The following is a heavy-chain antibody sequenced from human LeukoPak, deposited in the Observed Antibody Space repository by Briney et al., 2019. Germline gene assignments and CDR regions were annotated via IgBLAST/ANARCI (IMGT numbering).Heavy chain of an antibody. CDR1: GGSFSGYY. V-gene: IGHV4-34*01. CDR3: ARGQTIFGVVMAFDY. J-gene: IGHJ4*02. CDR2: INHSGST. D-gene: IGHD3-3*01. Sequence: SETLSLTCAVYGGSFSGYYWSWIRQPPGKGLEWIGEINHSGSTNYNPSLKSRVTISVDTSKNQFSLKLSSVTAADTAVYYCARGQTIFGVVMAFDYWGQGTLVTVSS.